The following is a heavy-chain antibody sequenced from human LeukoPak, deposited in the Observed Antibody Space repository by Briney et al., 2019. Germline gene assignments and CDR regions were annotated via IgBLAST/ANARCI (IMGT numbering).Heavy chain of an antibody. J-gene: IGHJ4*02. CDR3: ARPPPSCSSTSCYQHY. V-gene: IGHV3-30*03. CDR1: GFTFSNHG. D-gene: IGHD2-2*01. CDR2: ISYDGANK. Sequence: GGSLRLSCEASGFTFSNHGMHWVRQAPGKGLEWVAIISYDGANKYYADSVKGRFTISRDNSKNALYLQMNSLRSEDTAVYYCARPPPSCSSTSCYQHYWGQGTLVTVSS.